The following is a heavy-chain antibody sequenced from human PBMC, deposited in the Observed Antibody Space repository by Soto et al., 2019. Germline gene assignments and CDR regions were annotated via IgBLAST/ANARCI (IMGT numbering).Heavy chain of an antibody. Sequence: PGGSLRLSCAASGFTFSSYGMHWVRQAPGKGLEWVAVISYDGSNKYYADSVKGRFTISRDNSKNTLYLQMNSLRAEDTAVYYCAKLGLYSSGRREASDYWGQGTLVTVSS. CDR2: ISYDGSNK. CDR1: GFTFSSYG. CDR3: AKLGLYSSGRREASDY. J-gene: IGHJ4*02. D-gene: IGHD6-19*01. V-gene: IGHV3-30*18.